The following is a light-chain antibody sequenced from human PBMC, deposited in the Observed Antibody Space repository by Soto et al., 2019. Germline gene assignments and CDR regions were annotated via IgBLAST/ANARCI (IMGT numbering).Light chain of an antibody. CDR2: GAL. J-gene: IGKJ2*01. Sequence: EIVLTQSPGTLSLSPGERATLSCRASQSGSRNYLAWYQQKPGQAPRLLIYGALSRATGIPDRFSGSGSGTDYTLTISRLEPEDFAVYYCQHYGSSPYTFGQGTKLEIK. V-gene: IGKV3-20*01. CDR3: QHYGSSPYT. CDR1: QSGSRNY.